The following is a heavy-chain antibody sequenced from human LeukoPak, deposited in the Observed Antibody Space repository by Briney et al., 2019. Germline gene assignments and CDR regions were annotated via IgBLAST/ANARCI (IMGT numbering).Heavy chain of an antibody. CDR1: GYSFTSYW. Sequence: GEPLKISCKGSGYSFTSYWIGWVRQMPGKGLEWMGIFYPGDSDTRYSPSFQGQVTISADKSISTAYLQWSSLKASDTAMYYCARQGVWELRPFDIWGQGTMVTVSS. D-gene: IGHD1-26*01. V-gene: IGHV5-51*01. J-gene: IGHJ3*02. CDR2: FYPGDSDT. CDR3: ARQGVWELRPFDI.